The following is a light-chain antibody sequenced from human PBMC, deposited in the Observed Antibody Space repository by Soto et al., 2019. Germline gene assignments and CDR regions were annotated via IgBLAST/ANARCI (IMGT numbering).Light chain of an antibody. J-gene: IGKJ1*01. CDR1: QSVSIN. Sequence: EVVLTQSPATLSVSPGERATLSCRASQSVSINLAWYQQKPGQAPRLLISGASNRATGIPDRFSGSGSGTDFTLTISRLEPEDFAVYYCQQYGSSPRTFGQGTKVEI. CDR3: QQYGSSPRT. V-gene: IGKV3-20*01. CDR2: GAS.